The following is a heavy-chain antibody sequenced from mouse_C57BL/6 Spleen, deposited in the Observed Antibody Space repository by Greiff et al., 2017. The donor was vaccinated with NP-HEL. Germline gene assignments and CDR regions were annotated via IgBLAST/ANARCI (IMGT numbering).Heavy chain of an antibody. J-gene: IGHJ4*01. CDR1: GYAFSSYW. V-gene: IGHV1-80*01. CDR2: IYPGDGDT. CDR3: ARREGFYYDYEAYAMDY. D-gene: IGHD2-4*01. Sequence: QVQLQQSGAELVKPGASVKISCKASGYAFSSYWMNWVKQRPGKGLEWIGQIYPGDGDTNYNGKFKGKATLTADKSSSTAYMQLSSLTSEDSAVYFCARREGFYYDYEAYAMDYWGQGTSVTVSS.